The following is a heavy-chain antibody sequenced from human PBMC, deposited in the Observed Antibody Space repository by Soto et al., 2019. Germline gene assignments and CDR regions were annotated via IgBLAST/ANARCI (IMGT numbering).Heavy chain of an antibody. CDR1: GGSISSSSYC. Sequence: SETLSLTCTVSGGSISSSSYCWGLIRQPPGKGLEWIGSIYYSGSTYYNPSLKSRVTISVDTSKNQFSLKLSSVTAADTAVYYCAATYGSGSYYYYYGMDVWGQGTTVTVSS. V-gene: IGHV4-39*01. CDR3: AATYGSGSYYYYYGMDV. CDR2: IYYSGST. D-gene: IGHD3-10*01. J-gene: IGHJ6*02.